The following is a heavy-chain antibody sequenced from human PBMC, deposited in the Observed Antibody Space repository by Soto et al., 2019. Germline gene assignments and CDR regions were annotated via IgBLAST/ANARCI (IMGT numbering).Heavy chain of an antibody. CDR3: ARTMVRGALFGGWFDP. CDR2: IYYSGST. CDR1: GGSISSYY. Sequence: SETLSLTCTVSGGSISSYYWSWIRQPPGKGLEWIGYIYYSGSTNYNPSLKSRVTISVDTSKNQFSLKLSSVTAADTAVYYCARTMVRGALFGGWFDPWGHGTLVTVS. J-gene: IGHJ5*02. D-gene: IGHD3-10*01. V-gene: IGHV4-59*08.